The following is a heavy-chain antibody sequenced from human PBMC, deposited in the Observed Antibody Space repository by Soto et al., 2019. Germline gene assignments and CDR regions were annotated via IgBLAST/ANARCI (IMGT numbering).Heavy chain of an antibody. CDR1: AGSITGDSYY. Sequence: KPSETLSLTCNVSAGSITGDSYYWTWIRQPPGKGLEWLGCISYNGRTNYNPSLKSRVTISVDTSRKQFFLRLTSVTAADTAIYYCARDPCGSDCSSGLDYWGQGSLLTVSS. D-gene: IGHD2-21*02. CDR2: ISYNGRT. CDR3: ARDPCGSDCSSGLDY. J-gene: IGHJ4*02. V-gene: IGHV4-61*01.